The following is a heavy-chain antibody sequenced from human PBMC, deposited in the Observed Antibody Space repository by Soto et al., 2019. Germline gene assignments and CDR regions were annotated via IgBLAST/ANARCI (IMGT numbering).Heavy chain of an antibody. CDR3: ATIVPPAGFGP. D-gene: IGHD3-16*02. V-gene: IGHV5-10-1*01. CDR2: GDPGISYR. J-gene: IGHJ5*02. CDR1: GFVSKPYW. Sequence: GQSLKISCRGSGFVSKPYWIHWVRQVPGKGLERMGRGDPGISYRVYDTAINGIVTYSLDESIPTVYSPWHSLRASDTAIYYCATIVPPAGFGPWGRVTLVTVSS.